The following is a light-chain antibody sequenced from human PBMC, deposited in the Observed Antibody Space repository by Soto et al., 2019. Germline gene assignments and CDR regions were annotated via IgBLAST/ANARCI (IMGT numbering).Light chain of an antibody. CDR1: QSVRSHY. J-gene: IGKJ3*01. CDR2: GVS. Sequence: EVVLTQSPGTLSLSTGERATLSCRASQSVRSHYLAWYQHKPVHAPRLLMYGVSSRATGIPDRFSCTGFGTDFTLTISRLEPEDFAVYYCKQYGSSPFTVGLGTKVDIK. CDR3: KQYGSSPFT. V-gene: IGKV3-20*01.